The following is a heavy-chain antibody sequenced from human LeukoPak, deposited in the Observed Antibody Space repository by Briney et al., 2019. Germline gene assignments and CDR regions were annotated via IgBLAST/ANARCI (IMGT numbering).Heavy chain of an antibody. V-gene: IGHV3-21*01. CDR1: GFTFSTYS. CDR2: ISSRSNYI. D-gene: IGHD6-19*01. CDR3: ARLVSGWVYFDY. Sequence: GGSLRLSCAASGFTFSTYSMTWVRQAPGKGLEWVSSISSRSNYIYSADSLKGRFIISRDNAKNSLYLQMNSLRAEDTAVYYCARLVSGWVYFDYWGQGTLVTVSS. J-gene: IGHJ4*02.